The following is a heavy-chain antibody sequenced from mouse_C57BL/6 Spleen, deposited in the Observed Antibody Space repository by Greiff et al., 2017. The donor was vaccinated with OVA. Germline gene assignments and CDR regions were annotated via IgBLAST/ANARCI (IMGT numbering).Heavy chain of an antibody. Sequence: EVMLVESGEGLVKPGGSLKLSCAASGFTFSSYAMSWVRQTPEKRLEWVAYISSGGDYIYYADTVTGRFTISRDNARKALYLQMSSLKSENTTMYYCTRDRLGGEYYCDYWGQGTTLTVSS. CDR2: ISSGGDYI. D-gene: IGHD4-1*01. CDR3: TRDRLGGEYYCDY. CDR1: GFTFSSYA. J-gene: IGHJ2*01. V-gene: IGHV5-9-1*02.